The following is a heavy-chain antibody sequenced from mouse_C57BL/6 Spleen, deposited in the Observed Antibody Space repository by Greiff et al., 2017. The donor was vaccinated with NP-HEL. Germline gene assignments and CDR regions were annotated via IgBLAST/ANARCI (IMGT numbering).Heavy chain of an antibody. J-gene: IGHJ2*01. D-gene: IGHD1-1*01. V-gene: IGHV14-2*01. CDR1: GFNIKDYY. Sequence: VHVKQSGAELVKPGASVKLSCTASGFNIKDYYMHWVKQRTEQGLEWIGRIDPEDGETKYAPTFQGKATITADTSSNTAYLQLSSLTSEDTAVYYCARGDYGSTPFDYWGQGTTLTVSS. CDR3: ARGDYGSTPFDY. CDR2: IDPEDGET.